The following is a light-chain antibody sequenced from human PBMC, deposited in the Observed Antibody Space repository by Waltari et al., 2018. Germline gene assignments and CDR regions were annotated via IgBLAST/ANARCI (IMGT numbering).Light chain of an antibody. J-gene: IGLJ3*02. CDR2: SNN. V-gene: IGLV1-44*01. CDR1: SSNIGSNT. Sequence: QSVLTQPPSASGTPGQRVTISCSGSSSNIGSNTVNWYQHLPGTAPKLLICSNNQRPSGVPGRFSGSKSGTSASLAISGLQSKDEAEYDCATWDDRLDGPLFGGGTKLTVV. CDR3: ATWDDRLDGPL.